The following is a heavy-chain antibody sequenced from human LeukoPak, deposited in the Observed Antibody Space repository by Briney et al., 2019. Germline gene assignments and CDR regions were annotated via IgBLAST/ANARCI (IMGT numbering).Heavy chain of an antibody. D-gene: IGHD1-26*01. V-gene: IGHV1-46*01. J-gene: IGHJ5*02. CDR1: GYTFASYY. Sequence: ASVKVSCKASGYTFASYYMHWVRQAPGQGLEWMGIINPSGGSTSYAQKFQGRVTMTRDTSTSTVYMELSSLRSEDTAVYYCARHSGSFEFDPWGQGTLVTVSS. CDR3: ARHSGSFEFDP. CDR2: INPSGGST.